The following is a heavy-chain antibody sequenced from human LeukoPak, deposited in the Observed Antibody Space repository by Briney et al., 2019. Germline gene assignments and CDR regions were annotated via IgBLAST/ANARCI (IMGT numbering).Heavy chain of an antibody. CDR1: GGTFSSYA. Sequence: SVKVSCKASGGTFSSYAISWVRQAPGQGLEWMGGIIPIFGTANYAQKFQGRVTITADESTSTAYMELSSLRSEDTAVYYCAREMSIAAAGTRGLFDYWGQGTLVTVSS. CDR2: IIPIFGTA. V-gene: IGHV1-69*01. CDR3: AREMSIAAAGTRGLFDY. D-gene: IGHD6-13*01. J-gene: IGHJ4*02.